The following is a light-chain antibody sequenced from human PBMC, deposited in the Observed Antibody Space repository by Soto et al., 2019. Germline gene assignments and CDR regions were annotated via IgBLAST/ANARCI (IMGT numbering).Light chain of an antibody. CDR3: SSYAGSNNLG. J-gene: IGLJ2*01. CDR2: DVT. CDR1: SSDVGGYNS. Sequence: QSALTQPPSASGSPGQSVTISCTGTSSDVGGYNSVSWYQQHPGKAPKLMIYDVTKRPSGVPDRFSGSKSGNTASLTVSGLQAEDGADYYCSSYAGSNNLGFGGGSKVTVL. V-gene: IGLV2-8*01.